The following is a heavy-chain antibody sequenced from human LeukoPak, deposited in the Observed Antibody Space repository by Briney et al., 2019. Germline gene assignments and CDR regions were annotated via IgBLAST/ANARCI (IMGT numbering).Heavy chain of an antibody. CDR2: ISGSGGST. D-gene: IGHD1-26*01. CDR1: GFTFSSYA. CDR3: SRLVGAEGY. J-gene: IGHJ4*02. V-gene: IGHV3-23*01. Sequence: GGSLRLSCAASGFTFSSYAMSWVRQGPGKGLEWVSAISGSGGSTYYADSVKGRFTISRDNSKNTLYLQMNSLRAEDTAVYYCSRLVGAEGYWGQGTLVTVSS.